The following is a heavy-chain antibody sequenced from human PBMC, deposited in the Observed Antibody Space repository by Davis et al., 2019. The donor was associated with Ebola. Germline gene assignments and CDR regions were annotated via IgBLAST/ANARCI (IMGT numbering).Heavy chain of an antibody. CDR3: ARITYSSSWKGNWFDP. CDR1: GGSTSSYY. J-gene: IGHJ5*02. CDR2: VLYTGST. V-gene: IGHV4-59*08. D-gene: IGHD6-13*01. Sequence: SETLSLTCTVSGGSTSSYYWSWIRQPPGKGLEWIGSVLYTGSTFYNPSLKRRLTISIDTSTNQFSLRLNSVTAADTAVYYCARITYSSSWKGNWFDPWGQGTLVTVSS.